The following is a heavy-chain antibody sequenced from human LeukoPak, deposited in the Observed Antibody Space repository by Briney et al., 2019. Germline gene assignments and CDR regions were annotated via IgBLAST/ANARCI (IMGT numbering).Heavy chain of an antibody. CDR3: AKGSSGWYYYFDY. CDR1: GFTFDDYA. Sequence: RSGGSLRLSCAASGFTFDDYAMHWVRQAPGKGLEWVSGISWNSGSIGYADSVKGRFTISRDNAKNSLYLQMNSLRAEGMALYYCAKGSSGWYYYFDYWGQGTLVTVSS. V-gene: IGHV3-9*03. CDR2: ISWNSGSI. J-gene: IGHJ4*02. D-gene: IGHD6-19*01.